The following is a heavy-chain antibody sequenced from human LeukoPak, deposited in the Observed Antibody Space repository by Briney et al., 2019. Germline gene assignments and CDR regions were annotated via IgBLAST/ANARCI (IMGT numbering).Heavy chain of an antibody. CDR2: INHSGST. Sequence: SETLSLTCTVSGGSISSYYWSWIRQPPGKGLEWIGEINHSGSTNYNPSLKSRVTISVDTSKNQFSLKLSSVTAADTAVYYCARGAWSGYIDYWGQGTLVTVSS. CDR1: GGSISSYY. J-gene: IGHJ4*02. D-gene: IGHD3-3*01. V-gene: IGHV4-34*01. CDR3: ARGAWSGYIDY.